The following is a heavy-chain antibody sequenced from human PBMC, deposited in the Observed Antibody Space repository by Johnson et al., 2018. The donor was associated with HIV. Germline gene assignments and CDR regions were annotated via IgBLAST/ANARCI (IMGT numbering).Heavy chain of an antibody. CDR1: GFTFSSYA. D-gene: IGHD6-13*01. CDR3: ARGGYLDAFDI. V-gene: IGHV3-30*04. J-gene: IGHJ3*02. Sequence: QVQLVESGGGVVRPGGSLRLSCAASGFTFSSYAMHWVRQAPGKGLEWVAVISYDGSNKYYADSVKGRFTISRDNSKNTLYLQMNSLRAEDTAVYYCARGGYLDAFDIWGQGTMVTVSS. CDR2: ISYDGSNK.